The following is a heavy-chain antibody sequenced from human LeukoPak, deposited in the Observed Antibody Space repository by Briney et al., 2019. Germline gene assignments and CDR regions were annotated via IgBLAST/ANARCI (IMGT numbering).Heavy chain of an antibody. J-gene: IGHJ4*02. CDR1: GYTFTGYY. V-gene: IGHV1-2*04. CDR2: INPNNGGT. D-gene: IGHD3-16*02. CDR3: ARGPQSDDYVWGSYRHLDY. Sequence: ASVKVSCKASGYTFTGYYMHWVRQAPGQGLEWMGWINPNNGGTNYAQKFQGWVTMTRDTSISTAYMELSRLRSDDTAVYYRARGPQSDDYVWGSYRHLDYWGQGTLVTVSS.